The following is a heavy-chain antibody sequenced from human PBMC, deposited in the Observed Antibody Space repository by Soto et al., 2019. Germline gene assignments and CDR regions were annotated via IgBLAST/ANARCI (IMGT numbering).Heavy chain of an antibody. D-gene: IGHD5-18*01. J-gene: IGHJ6*02. CDR2: ISYDGSNK. Sequence: GGSLRLSCAASGFTFSSYAVHWVRQAPGKGLEWVAVISYDGSNKYYADSVKGRFTISRDNSKNTLYLQMNSLRAEDTAVYYCARDLRGYSYGTLAYYYYGMDVWGQGTTVTVSS. CDR1: GFTFSSYA. CDR3: ARDLRGYSYGTLAYYYYGMDV. V-gene: IGHV3-30-3*01.